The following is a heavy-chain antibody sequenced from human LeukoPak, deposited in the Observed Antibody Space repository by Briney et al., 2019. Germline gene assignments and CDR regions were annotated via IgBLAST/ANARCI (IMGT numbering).Heavy chain of an antibody. CDR3: ARETTVPFYFDY. CDR2: ISTYSGNT. Sequence: ASVKVSCKASGYTFTSYSIIWVRQDPGQGLEWMGWISTYSGNTNYTQKLQGRVTMTTDTSTTTAYMELRSLRSDDTAIYYCARETTVPFYFDYWGQGTLVTVSS. V-gene: IGHV1-18*01. J-gene: IGHJ4*02. CDR1: GYTFTSYS. D-gene: IGHD4-17*01.